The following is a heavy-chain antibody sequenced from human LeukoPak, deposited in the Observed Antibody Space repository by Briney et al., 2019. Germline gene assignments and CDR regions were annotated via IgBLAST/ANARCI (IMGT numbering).Heavy chain of an antibody. CDR3: ARQSTRGYYFDY. J-gene: IGHJ4*02. CDR1: GGSISSYY. CDR2: IYYSGST. D-gene: IGHD2-2*01. V-gene: IGHV4-59*08. Sequence: SETLSLTCTVSGGSISSYYWSWIRQPPGKGLEWIGYIYYSGSTNYNPSLKSRVTISVDTSKNQFSLKLSSVTAADTAVYYCARQSTRGYYFDYWGQGALVTVSS.